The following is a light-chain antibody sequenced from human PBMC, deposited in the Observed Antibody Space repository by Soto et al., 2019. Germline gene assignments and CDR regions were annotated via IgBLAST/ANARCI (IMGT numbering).Light chain of an antibody. V-gene: IGKV1-6*01. Sequence: AIQMTQSPSSLAASVGDRVTITCRASQGIRNDLGWYQQKPGKAPKLLIYAASSLETGVPSRFSGSGSGTDFTLTISSLQPEDFATYYCLQDYIYTPTFGQGTKLEIK. CDR1: QGIRND. CDR2: AAS. CDR3: LQDYIYTPT. J-gene: IGKJ2*01.